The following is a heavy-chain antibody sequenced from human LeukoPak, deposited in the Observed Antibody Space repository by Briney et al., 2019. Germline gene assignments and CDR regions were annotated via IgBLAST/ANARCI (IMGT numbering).Heavy chain of an antibody. D-gene: IGHD6-19*01. CDR3: ASWRYSSGSVFDY. V-gene: IGHV1-2*02. CDR2: INPNSGVT. Sequence: ASVKVSCKASGYTFTGYYMHWVRQAPGQGLEWMGWINPNSGVTNYAQKFQGRVTMTRDTSISTAYMELSRLRSDDTAVYYCASWRYSSGSVFDYWGQGTLVTVSS. CDR1: GYTFTGYY. J-gene: IGHJ4*02.